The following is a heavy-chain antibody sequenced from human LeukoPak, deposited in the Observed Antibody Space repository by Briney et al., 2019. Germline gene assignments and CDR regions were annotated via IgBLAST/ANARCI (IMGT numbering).Heavy chain of an antibody. CDR3: ARDTYYYGSGSYFPSAPSFDY. J-gene: IGHJ4*02. D-gene: IGHD3-10*01. CDR2: ISAYNGNT. Sequence: ASVKVSCKASGYTFTSYGISWVRQAPGQGLEWMGWISAYNGNTNYVQKLQGRVTMTTDTSTSTAYMELRSLRSDDTAVYYCARDTYYYGSGSYFPSAPSFDYWGQGTLVTVSS. V-gene: IGHV1-18*01. CDR1: GYTFTSYG.